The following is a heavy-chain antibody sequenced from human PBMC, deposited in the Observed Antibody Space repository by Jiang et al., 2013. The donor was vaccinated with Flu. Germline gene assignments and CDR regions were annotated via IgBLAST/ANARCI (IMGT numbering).Heavy chain of an antibody. Sequence: LEWIGSIYYSGSTYYNPSLKSRVTISVDTSKNQFSLKLSSVTAADTAVYYCASPYSTGWYYSDNWGQGILVTVSS. V-gene: IGHV4-39*01. CDR2: IYYSGST. CDR3: ASPYSTGWYYSDN. D-gene: IGHD6-19*01. J-gene: IGHJ4*02.